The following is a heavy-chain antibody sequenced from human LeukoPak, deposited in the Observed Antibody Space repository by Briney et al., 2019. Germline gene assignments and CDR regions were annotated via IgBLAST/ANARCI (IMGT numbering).Heavy chain of an antibody. V-gene: IGHV1-2*02. CDR3: ARGEWELRASNWFDP. D-gene: IGHD1-26*01. CDR2: INPNNGGT. CDR1: GYTFTGYY. Sequence: ASVKVSCKASGYTFTGYYMHWVRQAPGQGLEWMGWINPNNGGTNYAQKFQGRVTMTRDTSISTAYMELSRLRSDDTAVYYCARGEWELRASNWFDPWGQGTLVTVSS. J-gene: IGHJ5*02.